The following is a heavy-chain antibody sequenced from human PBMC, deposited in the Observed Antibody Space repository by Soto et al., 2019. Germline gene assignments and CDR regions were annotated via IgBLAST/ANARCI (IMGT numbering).Heavy chain of an antibody. D-gene: IGHD2-15*01. CDR1: GYTFTSYA. CDR2: INAGNGNT. J-gene: IGHJ4*02. Sequence: QVQLVQSGAEVKKPGASVKVSCKASGYTFTSYAMHWVRQAPGQRLEWMGWINAGNGNTKYSQKFQGRVTITRDTSESTAYMGLRSVRSEDPAVYYCASGGDIVVVVAAAHGNFDYWGQGTLVTVA. V-gene: IGHV1-3*01. CDR3: ASGGDIVVVVAAAHGNFDY.